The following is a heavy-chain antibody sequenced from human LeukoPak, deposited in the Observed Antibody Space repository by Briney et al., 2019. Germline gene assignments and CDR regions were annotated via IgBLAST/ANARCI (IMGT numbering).Heavy chain of an antibody. V-gene: IGHV1-3*01. CDR2: INAGNGNT. CDR3: ARGTGPRWFGELFGYYYYGMDV. CDR1: GYTVTSYA. D-gene: IGHD3-10*01. Sequence: ASVKVSCKASGYTVTSYAMHWVRQAPGQRLEWMGWINAGNGNTKYSQKFQGRVTITRDTSASTAYMELSSLRSEDTAVYYCARGTGPRWFGELFGYYYYGMDVWGQGTTVTVSS. J-gene: IGHJ6*02.